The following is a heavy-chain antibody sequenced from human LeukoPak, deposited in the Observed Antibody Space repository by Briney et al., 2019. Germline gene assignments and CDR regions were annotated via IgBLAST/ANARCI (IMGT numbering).Heavy chain of an antibody. D-gene: IGHD5-18*01. CDR1: GYTFTSYY. CDR3: ARGTSSYGLTYYYYYYMDV. V-gene: IGHV1-46*01. J-gene: IGHJ6*03. Sequence: ASVKVSCKASGYTFTSYYIHWVRQAPGQGLEWMGKINPSGDSTNYAQKFQGRVTMTTDTSTSTVYMELSSLRSEDTAVYYCARGTSSYGLTYYYYYYMDVWGKGTTVTISS. CDR2: INPSGDST.